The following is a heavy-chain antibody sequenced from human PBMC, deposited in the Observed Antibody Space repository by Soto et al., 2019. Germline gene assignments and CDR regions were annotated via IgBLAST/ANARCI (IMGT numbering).Heavy chain of an antibody. CDR3: ARTAGSRYSYGFYYGMDV. D-gene: IGHD5-18*01. J-gene: IGHJ6*02. CDR1: GFTFSSYS. CDR2: ISSSSSYI. V-gene: IGHV3-21*01. Sequence: GSLRLSCAASGFTFSSYSMNWVRQAPGKGLEWVSSISSSSSYIYYADSVKGRFTISRDNAKNSLYLQMNSLRAEDTAVYYCARTAGSRYSYGFYYGMDVWGPGTTVTVSS.